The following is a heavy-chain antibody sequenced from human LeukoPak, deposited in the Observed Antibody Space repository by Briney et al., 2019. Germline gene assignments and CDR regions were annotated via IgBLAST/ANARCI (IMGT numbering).Heavy chain of an antibody. CDR3: AKGFYYYDSSGYRAGY. J-gene: IGHJ4*02. CDR2: FSCSGGST. Sequence: GGPLRLSCAASGFTFSSYAMSWVRQAPGKVLEWVSAFSCSGGSTYYADSVKGRFTISRDNSKNTLYLQMNSLRAEDTAVYYCAKGFYYYDSSGYRAGYWGQGTLVTVPS. CDR1: GFTFSSYA. D-gene: IGHD3-22*01. V-gene: IGHV3-23*01.